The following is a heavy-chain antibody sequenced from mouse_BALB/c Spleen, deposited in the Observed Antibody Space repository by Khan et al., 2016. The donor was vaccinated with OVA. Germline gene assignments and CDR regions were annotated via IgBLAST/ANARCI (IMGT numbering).Heavy chain of an antibody. J-gene: IGHJ2*01. Sequence: VQLKESGPGLVKPSQSLSLTCTVTGYSITSDYAWNWIRQFPGNKLEWMGFISYSGNTNYNPSLKSRISITRDTTKNQFFLQLNSVTIEATATYYCARVYGGDFDYWGQGTTLTVSS. CDR1: GYSITSDYA. CDR3: ARVYGGDFDY. V-gene: IGHV3-2*02. CDR2: ISYSGNT. D-gene: IGHD1-1*01.